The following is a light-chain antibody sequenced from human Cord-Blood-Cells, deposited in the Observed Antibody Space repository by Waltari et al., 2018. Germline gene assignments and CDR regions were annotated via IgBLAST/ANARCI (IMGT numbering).Light chain of an antibody. J-gene: IGKJ1*01. CDR3: QQSYSTPRT. CDR2: AAS. V-gene: IGKV1-39*01. CDR1: QSLSSY. Sequence: IQMHQSPSSLSVSVGVRVTITCLASQSLSSYLNWYQQQPGKAPKLLIYAASSLQSGVPSRFSGSGSGTDFTLTISRLQPEDFATYYCQQSYSTPRTFGQGTKVEIK.